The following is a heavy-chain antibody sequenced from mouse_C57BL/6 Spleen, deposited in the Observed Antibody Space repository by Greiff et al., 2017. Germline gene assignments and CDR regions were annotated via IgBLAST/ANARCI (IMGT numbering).Heavy chain of an antibody. CDR2: ISYDGSN. Sequence: DVKLQESGPGLVKPSQSLSLTCSVTGYSITSGYYWNWIRQFPGNKLEWMGYISYDGSNNYNPSLKNRISITRDTSKNQFFLKLNSVTTEDTATYYCARVGYSKEFAYWGQGTLVTVSA. J-gene: IGHJ3*01. D-gene: IGHD2-5*01. V-gene: IGHV3-6*01. CDR1: GYSITSGYY. CDR3: ARVGYSKEFAY.